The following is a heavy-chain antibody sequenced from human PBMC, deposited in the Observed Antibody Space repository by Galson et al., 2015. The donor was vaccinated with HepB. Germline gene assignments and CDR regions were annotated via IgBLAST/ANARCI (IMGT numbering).Heavy chain of an antibody. D-gene: IGHD4-11*01. CDR1: GFAFEHLW. CDR2: ITSDGSDT. CDR3: VRDVPTAFLDY. V-gene: IGHV3-74*03. Sequence: SLRLSCAASGFAFEHLWMHWVRQVPGKGLVWVSRITSDGSDTKYADFVEGRFTVSRDNAKNTLFLQMNSLRPEDTAIYYCVRDVPTAFLDYWGQGTQVTASS. J-gene: IGHJ4*02.